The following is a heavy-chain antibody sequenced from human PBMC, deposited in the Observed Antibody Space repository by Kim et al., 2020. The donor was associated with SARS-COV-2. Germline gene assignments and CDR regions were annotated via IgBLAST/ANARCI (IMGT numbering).Heavy chain of an antibody. V-gene: IGHV3-7*03. CDR2: IKQDGSEK. CDR1: GFTFSSYW. D-gene: IGHD2-21*02. Sequence: GGSLRLSCAASGFTFSSYWMSWVRQAPGKGLEWVANIKQDGSEKYYVDSVKGRFTISRDNAKNSLYLQMNSLRAEDTAVYYCARVAVVVTAPSFDYWGQGTLVTVSS. CDR3: ARVAVVVTAPSFDY. J-gene: IGHJ4*02.